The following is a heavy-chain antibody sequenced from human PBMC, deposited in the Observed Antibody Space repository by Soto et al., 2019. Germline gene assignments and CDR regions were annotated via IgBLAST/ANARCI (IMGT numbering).Heavy chain of an antibody. Sequence: GESLRLSCAASGFTFSSYGMHWVRQAPGKGLEWVAVIWYDGSNKYYADSVKGRFTISRDNSKNTLYLQMNSLRAEDTAVYYCAREGYSSSPKSAHFDYWGQGTLVTVSS. CDR1: GFTFSSYG. J-gene: IGHJ4*02. D-gene: IGHD6-13*01. CDR3: AREGYSSSPKSAHFDY. CDR2: IWYDGSNK. V-gene: IGHV3-33*01.